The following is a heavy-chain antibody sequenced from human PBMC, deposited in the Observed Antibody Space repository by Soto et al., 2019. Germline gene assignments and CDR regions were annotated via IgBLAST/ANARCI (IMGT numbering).Heavy chain of an antibody. CDR1: GFAFSSYG. D-gene: IGHD6-6*01. V-gene: IGHV3-30*18. Sequence: QVQLVESGGGVVQPGRSLRLSCAASGFAFSSYGMHWVRQAPGKGLEWVAVISYDGSKKYYADSVEGRFTMSRDNSKNTLYLQRNSLRAEDTAVYYCANIPQGSSLLRWFDPWGKGTLVTVSS. CDR3: ANIPQGSSLLRWFDP. J-gene: IGHJ5*02. CDR2: ISYDGSKK.